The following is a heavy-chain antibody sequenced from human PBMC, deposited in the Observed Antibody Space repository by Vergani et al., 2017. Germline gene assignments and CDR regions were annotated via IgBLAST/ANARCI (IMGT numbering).Heavy chain of an antibody. CDR1: GFTFSTYA. D-gene: IGHD1-20*01. CDR2: ISDSGSRS. CDR3: ARASYNWNHGHYYYMDV. Sequence: EVQLLDSGGGLVQPGGSLRLSCAASGFTFSTYAMRWVRQAPGKGLEWVSAISDSGSRSYYADSAKGRFTISRDNSENTLFLQMNSLRVEDTAVYYCARASYNWNHGHYYYMDVWGKGTTVTVSS. V-gene: IGHV3-23*01. J-gene: IGHJ6*03.